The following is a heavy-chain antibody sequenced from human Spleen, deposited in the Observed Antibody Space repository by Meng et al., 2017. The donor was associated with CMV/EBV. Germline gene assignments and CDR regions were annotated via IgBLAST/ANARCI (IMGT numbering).Heavy chain of an antibody. V-gene: IGHV6-1*01. Sequence: SQTLSPTCAISGDSVSSNSAAWNWIRQSPSRGLEWLGRTYYRSKWYNDYAVSVKSRITINPDTCKSQFSLQLNSVTPEDTAVYYCARDPYYYDSSGYPYYYYGMDVWGQGTTVTVSS. CDR1: GDSVSSNSAA. D-gene: IGHD3-22*01. J-gene: IGHJ6*02. CDR3: ARDPYYYDSSGYPYYYYGMDV. CDR2: TYYRSKWYN.